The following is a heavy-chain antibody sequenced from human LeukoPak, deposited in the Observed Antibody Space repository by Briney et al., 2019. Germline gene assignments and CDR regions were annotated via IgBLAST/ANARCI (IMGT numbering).Heavy chain of an antibody. V-gene: IGHV3-21*01. D-gene: IGHD1-26*01. CDR2: ISSSSSYI. CDR3: AREEYSGSYYFDY. Sequence: GSLRLSCAASGFTFSSYSMNWVRQAPGKGLEWVSSISSSSSYIYYADSVKGRFTISRDNAKNSLYLQMNSLRAEDTAVYYCAREEYSGSYYFDYWGQGTLVTVSS. J-gene: IGHJ4*02. CDR1: GFTFSSYS.